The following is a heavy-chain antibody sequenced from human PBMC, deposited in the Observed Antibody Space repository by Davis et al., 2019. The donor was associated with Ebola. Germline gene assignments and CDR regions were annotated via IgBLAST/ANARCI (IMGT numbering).Heavy chain of an antibody. V-gene: IGHV3-23*01. CDR3: AKSREVVTALGDAFDV. J-gene: IGHJ3*01. CDR1: GFIFSHYA. CDR2: ISGSGRAT. Sequence: GSLRLSCAASGFIFSHYALNWVRQAPGKGLEWVSSISGSGRATNYADSVRGRFTVSSDDSKNTVFLQMNSLSAEDTAVYYCAKSREVVTALGDAFDVWGQGTMVTVSS. D-gene: IGHD2-21*02.